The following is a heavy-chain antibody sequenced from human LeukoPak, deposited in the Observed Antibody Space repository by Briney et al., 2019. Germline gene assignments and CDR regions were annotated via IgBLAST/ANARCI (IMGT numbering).Heavy chain of an antibody. CDR2: IKSRADGGTT. J-gene: IGHJ4*02. D-gene: IGHD3-3*01. Sequence: PGGSLRLSCAASGFIVINAWMSWVRQAPGQGLEWVGRIKSRADGGTTGYAAPVEGRFSISRDDSENTLYLQMNSLQIDDTALYYCLIFPGRWGQGTLVTVSS. V-gene: IGHV3-15*05. CDR3: LIFPGR. CDR1: GFIVINAW.